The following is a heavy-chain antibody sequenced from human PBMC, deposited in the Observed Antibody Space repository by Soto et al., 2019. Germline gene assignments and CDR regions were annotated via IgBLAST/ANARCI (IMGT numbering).Heavy chain of an antibody. Sequence: ASVKVSCKASGYTFTGYAMHWVRQAPGQRLEWMGWINAGNGNTKYSQKFQGRVTITRDTSASTAYMELSSLRSEDTAAYYCARAVAVAADFDYWGQGTLVTVS. V-gene: IGHV1-3*01. J-gene: IGHJ4*02. D-gene: IGHD6-19*01. CDR3: ARAVAVAADFDY. CDR1: GYTFTGYA. CDR2: INAGNGNT.